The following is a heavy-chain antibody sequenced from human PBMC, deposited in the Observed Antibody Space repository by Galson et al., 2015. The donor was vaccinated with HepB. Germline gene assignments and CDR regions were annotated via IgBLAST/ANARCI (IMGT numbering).Heavy chain of an antibody. J-gene: IGHJ4*02. CDR2: IKQDGSEK. D-gene: IGHD4-23*01. CDR1: GFTFSSYW. CDR3: ARPLYGGNSPPWFDY. Sequence: SLRLSCAASGFTFSSYWMSWVRQAPGKGLEWVANIKQDGSEKYYVDSVKGRFTISRDNAKNSLYLQMNSLRAEDTAVYYCARPLYGGNSPPWFDYWGQGTLVTVSS. V-gene: IGHV3-7*03.